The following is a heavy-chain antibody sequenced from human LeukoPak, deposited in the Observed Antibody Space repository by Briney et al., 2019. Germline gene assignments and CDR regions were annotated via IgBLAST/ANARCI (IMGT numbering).Heavy chain of an antibody. CDR1: GGSISSSSYY. V-gene: IGHV4-39*07. D-gene: IGHD3-10*01. CDR2: IYYSGST. Sequence: SETLSLTCTVSGGSISSSSYYWGWIRQPPGKGLEWIGSIYYSGSTYYNPSLKSRVTISVDTSKNQFSLKLSSVTAADTAVYYCARTVLPGYMDVWGKGTTVTVSS. CDR3: ARTVLPGYMDV. J-gene: IGHJ6*03.